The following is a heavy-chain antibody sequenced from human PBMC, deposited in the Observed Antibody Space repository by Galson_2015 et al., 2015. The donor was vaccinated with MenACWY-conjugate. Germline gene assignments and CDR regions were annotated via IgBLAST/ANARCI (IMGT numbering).Heavy chain of an antibody. D-gene: IGHD4-17*01. V-gene: IGHV3-74*01. CDR1: GFTFSSYW. CDR2: VNSGGSGT. CDR3: ARSYGPGPDRKNYYMHV. J-gene: IGHJ6*03. Sequence: SLRLSCAASGFTFSSYWMHWVRHAPGKGLVWVSRVNSGGSGTGYADSVKGRLTISRDNAKNMLFLQMNSLKVEDTAVYYCARSYGPGPDRKNYYMHVWGRGTTVTVSS.